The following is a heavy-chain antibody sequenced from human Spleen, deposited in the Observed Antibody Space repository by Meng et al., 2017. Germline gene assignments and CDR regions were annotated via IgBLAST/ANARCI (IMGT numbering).Heavy chain of an antibody. CDR3: AKDTPWRAMMDYYYGMDV. CDR2: ISGSGGST. Sequence: GGSLRLSCAASGFTFSSHGMHWVRQAPGKGLEWVSAISGSGGSTYYADSVKGRFTISRDNSKNTLYLQMNSLRAEDTAVYYCAKDTPWRAMMDYYYGMDVWGQGTTVTVSS. CDR1: GFTFSSHG. V-gene: IGHV3-23*01. J-gene: IGHJ6*02. D-gene: IGHD3-16*01.